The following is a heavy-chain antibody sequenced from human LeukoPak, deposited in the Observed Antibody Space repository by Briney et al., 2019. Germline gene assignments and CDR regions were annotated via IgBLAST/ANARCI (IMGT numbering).Heavy chain of an antibody. Sequence: GGSLRLSCAASGNYWMHWVHQAPGKGLVWVSHINSDGSWTSYADSVKGRFTISKDNAKSTVYLQMNNLRAEDTAVYYCVSFYEAYWGRGTLVTVSS. CDR2: INSDGSWT. CDR3: VSFYEAY. CDR1: GNYW. J-gene: IGHJ4*02. D-gene: IGHD2/OR15-2a*01. V-gene: IGHV3-74*01.